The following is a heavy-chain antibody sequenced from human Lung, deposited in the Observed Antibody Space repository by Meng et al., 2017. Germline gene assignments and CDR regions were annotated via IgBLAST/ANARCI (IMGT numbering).Heavy chain of an antibody. D-gene: IGHD6-19*01. J-gene: IGHJ5*02. CDR3: ARGDQPWPHRFDP. CDR1: GYTFTNYA. Sequence: QVQRVQSGAEVKTPGASVRLSCMASGYTFTNYAIHWVRQAPGQRLEWMGWITAGNGNTKYSQKFQGRVTIIRDTSASKVYMELSSLRSEDTAVYYCARGDQPWPHRFDPWGQGTLVTVSS. V-gene: IGHV1-3*01. CDR2: ITAGNGNT.